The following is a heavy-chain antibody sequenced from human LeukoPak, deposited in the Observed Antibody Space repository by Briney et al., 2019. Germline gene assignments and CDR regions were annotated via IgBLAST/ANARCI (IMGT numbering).Heavy chain of an antibody. Sequence: PGESLRLSCAASGFTFSSYWMHWVRQAPGKGLVWVARINGDGSDTNYADSVKGRFTISRDNARDTVYLQMNCLRAEDTALYYCARGWVPSDITLKWGQGTMVTVSS. CDR2: INGDGSDT. V-gene: IGHV3-74*01. D-gene: IGHD3-22*01. CDR1: GFTFSSYW. J-gene: IGHJ3*01. CDR3: ARGWVPSDITLK.